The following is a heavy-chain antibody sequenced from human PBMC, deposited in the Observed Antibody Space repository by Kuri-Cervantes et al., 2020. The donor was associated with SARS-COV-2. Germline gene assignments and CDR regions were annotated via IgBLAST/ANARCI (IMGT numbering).Heavy chain of an antibody. CDR2: IYYSGST. Sequence: LRLSCTVSGGSISSGDYYWSWIRQPPGKGLEWIGYIYYSGSTYYNPSLKSRVTISVDTSKNQFSLKLSSVTAADTAVYYCARGITIFGVVPYYFDYWGQGNLVTVSS. CDR3: ARGITIFGVVPYYFDY. V-gene: IGHV4-30-4*08. CDR1: GGSISSGDYY. J-gene: IGHJ4*02. D-gene: IGHD3-3*01.